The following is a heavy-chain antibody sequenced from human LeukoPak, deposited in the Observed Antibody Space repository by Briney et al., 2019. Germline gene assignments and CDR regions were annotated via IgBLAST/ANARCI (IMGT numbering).Heavy chain of an antibody. CDR1: GFTFSSYW. Sequence: GSLRLSCAASGFTFSSYWMSWVRQAPGKGLEWVANIKQDGSEKYYVDSVKGRFTISRDNAKNSLYLQMNSLRAEDTAVYYCAKDIAAAGLYYFDYWGQGTLVTVSS. J-gene: IGHJ4*02. V-gene: IGHV3-7*03. D-gene: IGHD6-13*01. CDR2: IKQDGSEK. CDR3: AKDIAAAGLYYFDY.